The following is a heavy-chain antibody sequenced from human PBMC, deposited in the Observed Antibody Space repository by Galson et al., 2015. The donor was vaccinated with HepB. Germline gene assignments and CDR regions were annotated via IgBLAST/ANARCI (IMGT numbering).Heavy chain of an antibody. Sequence: SLRLSCAASGFTFSSYAMHWVRQAPGKGLEWVAVISYDGSNKYYADSVKGRFTISRDNSKNTLYLQMNSLRAEDTAVYYCARENGGSYYYYYGMDVWGQGTTVTVSS. CDR2: ISYDGSNK. J-gene: IGHJ6*02. CDR1: GFTFSSYA. V-gene: IGHV3-30-3*01. CDR3: ARENGGSYYYYYGMDV. D-gene: IGHD1-26*01.